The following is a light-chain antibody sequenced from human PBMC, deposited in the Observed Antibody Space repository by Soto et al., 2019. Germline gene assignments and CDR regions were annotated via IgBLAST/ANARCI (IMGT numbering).Light chain of an antibody. V-gene: IGLV2-14*03. J-gene: IGLJ2*01. Sequence: QSVLTQPASVSGSPGQSITISCTGTSSDVGGYNYVSWYQHHPGKAPKLMIYDVSHRPSGVSNRFSGSKSGNTASLTISGLQAEDEADYYCSSYTSSSTPLFGGGTKLTVL. CDR3: SSYTSSSTPL. CDR1: SSDVGGYNY. CDR2: DVS.